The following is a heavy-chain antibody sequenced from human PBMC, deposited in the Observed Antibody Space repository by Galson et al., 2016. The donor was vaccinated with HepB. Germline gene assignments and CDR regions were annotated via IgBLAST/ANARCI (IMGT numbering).Heavy chain of an antibody. J-gene: IGHJ4*02. CDR2: IYNSGTT. D-gene: IGHD6-19*01. CDR1: GSSISSVSYY. Sequence: TLSLTCSVSGSSISSVSYYWNWIRQHPGKGLEWIGYIYNSGTTYYNPSLKSRVIISVDASKNQFSLNLNSVTTADTAVYYCARPSTGWSYFDYWGQGILVTVSS. V-gene: IGHV4-31*03. CDR3: ARPSTGWSYFDY.